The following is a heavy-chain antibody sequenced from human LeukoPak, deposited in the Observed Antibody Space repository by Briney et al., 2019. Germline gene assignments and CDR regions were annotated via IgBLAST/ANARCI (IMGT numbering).Heavy chain of an antibody. CDR3: ARPYYYDSRIDP. CDR2: TYYSGST. Sequence: SETLSLTCTVSGVSISSGDYYWSWIRQPPGKGLEWIGYTYYSGSTYYNPSLKSRVTISVNTSKNQFSLKLSSVTAADTAAYYCARPYYYDSRIDPWGQGTRVTVSS. CDR1: GVSISSGDYY. J-gene: IGHJ5*02. D-gene: IGHD3-22*01. V-gene: IGHV4-30-4*01.